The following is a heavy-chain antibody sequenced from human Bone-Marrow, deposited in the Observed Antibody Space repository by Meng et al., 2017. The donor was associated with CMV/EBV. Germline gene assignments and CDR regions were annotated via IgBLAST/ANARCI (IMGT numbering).Heavy chain of an antibody. V-gene: IGHV1-8*01. CDR1: GYTFTSYD. CDR3: ARALGVVVPAARWDY. D-gene: IGHD2-2*01. J-gene: IGHJ4*02. CDR2: MNPNSGNT. Sequence: ASVKVSCKASGYTFTSYDINWVRQATGQGLEWMGWMNPNSGNTGYAQKFQGRVTMTRNTSISTAYMELSSLRSDDTAVYYCARALGVVVPAARWDYWGQGTLVTVSS.